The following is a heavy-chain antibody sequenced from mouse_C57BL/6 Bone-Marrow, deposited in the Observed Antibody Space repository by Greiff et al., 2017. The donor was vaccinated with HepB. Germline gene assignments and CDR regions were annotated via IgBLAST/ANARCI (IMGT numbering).Heavy chain of an antibody. J-gene: IGHJ3*01. V-gene: IGHV7-1*01. CDR1: GFTFSDFY. CDR2: RRNKANDYTT. CDR3: ARDDYGSSYGFAY. Sequence: EVKLMDSGGGLVQSGRSLRLSCATSGFTFSDFYMEWVRQAPGKGLEWIAARRNKANDYTTEYSASVKGRFIVSRDTSQSILYLQMNALRAEDTAIYYCARDDYGSSYGFAYWGQGTLVTVSA. D-gene: IGHD1-1*01.